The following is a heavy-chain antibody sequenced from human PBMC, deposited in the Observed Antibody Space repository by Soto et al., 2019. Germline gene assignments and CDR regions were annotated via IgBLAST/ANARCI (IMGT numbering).Heavy chain of an antibody. CDR3: ANGMGILNPVDY. D-gene: IGHD3-3*01. CDR1: GGSFSGYY. V-gene: IGHV4-34*01. CDR2: INHSGST. Sequence: SETLSLTCAVYGGSFSGYYWSWIRQPPGKGLEWIGEINHSGSTDYNPSLKSRVTISVDTSKNQFSLKLSSVTAADTAVYYCANGMGILNPVDYWGQGTLVTVSS. J-gene: IGHJ4*02.